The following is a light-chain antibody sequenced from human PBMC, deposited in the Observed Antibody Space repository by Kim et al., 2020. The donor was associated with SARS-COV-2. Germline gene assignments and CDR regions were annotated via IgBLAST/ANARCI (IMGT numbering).Light chain of an antibody. CDR3: WLSHSGVRV. Sequence: QAAVTQEPSLTVSPGGTVTLTCGSSTGPVTSGHFPYWFQQKPGHGPKTLIYDSTSKHSWTPARFSGSLLRGKAALTLSGAQPEDEADYYCWLSHSGVRVFGGGAQLTVL. CDR1: TGPVTSGHF. V-gene: IGLV7-46*01. CDR2: DST. J-gene: IGLJ3*02.